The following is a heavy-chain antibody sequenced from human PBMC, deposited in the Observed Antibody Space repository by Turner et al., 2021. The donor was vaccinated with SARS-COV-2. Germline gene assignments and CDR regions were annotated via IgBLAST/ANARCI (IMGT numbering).Heavy chain of an antibody. CDR2: IYYSGST. CDR1: GGSIRSYF. Sequence: QVQLQESGPGLVKPSETLSLTCTVSGGSIRSYFGSWIRQPPGKGLEWIGYIYYSGSTNYNPSLKSRVTISVDTSKNQFSLKLSSVTAADTAVYFCARHQWLRGAFDIWGQGTMVTVSS. CDR3: ARHQWLRGAFDI. D-gene: IGHD5-12*01. J-gene: IGHJ3*02. V-gene: IGHV4-59*08.